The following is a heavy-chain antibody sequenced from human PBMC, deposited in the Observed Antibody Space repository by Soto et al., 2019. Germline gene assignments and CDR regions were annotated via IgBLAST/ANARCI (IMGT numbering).Heavy chain of an antibody. V-gene: IGHV4-39*01. D-gene: IGHD3-3*01. Sequence: SETLSLTCTVSGGSISSSSYYWGWIRQPPGKGLEWIGSIYYSGSTYYNPSLKSRVTISVDTSKSQFSLKLSSVTAADTAVYYCARQYYDFWSGYLLAPTHNYYYYMDVWGKGTTVTLSS. CDR2: IYYSGST. CDR3: ARQYYDFWSGYLLAPTHNYYYYMDV. J-gene: IGHJ6*03. CDR1: GGSISSSSYY.